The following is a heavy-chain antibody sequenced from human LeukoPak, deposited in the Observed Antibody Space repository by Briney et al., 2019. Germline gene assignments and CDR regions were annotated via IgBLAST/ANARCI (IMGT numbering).Heavy chain of an antibody. V-gene: IGHV4-4*02. CDR2: IYHTGST. CDR1: GGSISSSNW. J-gene: IGHJ5*02. D-gene: IGHD6-13*01. Sequence: PSETLSLTCTVSGGSISSSNWWNWVRQSPGKGLERIGEIYHTGSTNYNPSLKSRLTMSIDKSKNQFSLKLNSVTAADTAVYYCARSVTAAGLFDPWGQGTLVTVSS. CDR3: ARSVTAAGLFDP.